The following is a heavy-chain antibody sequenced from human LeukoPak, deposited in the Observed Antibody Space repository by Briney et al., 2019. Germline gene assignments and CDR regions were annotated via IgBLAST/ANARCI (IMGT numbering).Heavy chain of an antibody. D-gene: IGHD2-15*01. V-gene: IGHV4-34*01. CDR2: INHSGST. CDR1: GGSFSGYY. Sequence: SETLSLTCAVYGGSFSGYYWSWIRQPPGKGLEWIGEINHSGSTNYNPSLKGRVTISVDTSKNQFSLKLSSVTAADTAVYYCARGRYCSGGSCYFDYWGQGTLVTVSS. J-gene: IGHJ4*02. CDR3: ARGRYCSGGSCYFDY.